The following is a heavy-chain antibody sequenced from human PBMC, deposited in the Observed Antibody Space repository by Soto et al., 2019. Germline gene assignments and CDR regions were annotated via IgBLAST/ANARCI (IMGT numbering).Heavy chain of an antibody. CDR2: ISGIGGST. D-gene: IGHD5-12*01. Sequence: EVQLLESGGGLVQPGGSLRLSCAASGFTFSSYAMSWVRQAPGKGLEWVSVISGIGGSTYYADSVKGRFTISIDNSKNTLYLQMNSLRAEDTAVYYCATDNGGYDLVYFDHWGQGTLVTVSS. CDR1: GFTFSSYA. V-gene: IGHV3-23*01. J-gene: IGHJ4*02. CDR3: ATDNGGYDLVYFDH.